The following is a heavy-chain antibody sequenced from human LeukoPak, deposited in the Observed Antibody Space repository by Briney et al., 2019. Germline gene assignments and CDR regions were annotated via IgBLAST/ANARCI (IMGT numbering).Heavy chain of an antibody. J-gene: IGHJ4*02. Sequence: PSETLSLTCTVSGGSISSSSYYWGWIRQPPGKGLEWIGSIYYSGSTYYNPSLKSRVTISVDTSKNQFSLKLSSVTAADTAVYYCARRAIAVAGYFDYWGQGTLVTVSS. CDR2: IYYSGST. CDR1: GGSISSSSYY. V-gene: IGHV4-39*07. D-gene: IGHD6-19*01. CDR3: ARRAIAVAGYFDY.